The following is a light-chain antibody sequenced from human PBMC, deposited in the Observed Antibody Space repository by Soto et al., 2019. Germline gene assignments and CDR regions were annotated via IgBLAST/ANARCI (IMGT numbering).Light chain of an antibody. CDR2: GNS. J-gene: IGLJ2*01. V-gene: IGLV1-40*01. Sequence: QSVLTQPPSVSGAPGQRVTISCTGSSSNIGAGYDVHWYQQLPGTAPKLLIYGNSNRPSGVPDRFSGSKSGTSASLAITGLQPEDEADYYCQSYDSSLSAYVVFGGGTKLTVL. CDR1: SSNIGAGYD. CDR3: QSYDSSLSAYVV.